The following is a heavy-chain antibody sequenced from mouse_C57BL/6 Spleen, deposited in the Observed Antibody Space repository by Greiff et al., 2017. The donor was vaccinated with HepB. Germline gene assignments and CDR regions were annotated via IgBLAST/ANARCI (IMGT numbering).Heavy chain of an antibody. CDR2: IYPGNSDT. D-gene: IGHD2-4*01. CDR3: TRGYDYDGAMDY. V-gene: IGHV1-5*01. Sequence: EVQLQQSGTVLARPGASVKMSCKTSGYTFTSYWMHWVKQRPGQGLEWIGAIYPGNSDTSYNQKFKGKAKLTAVTSAITAYMELSSLTNEDSAVYYCTRGYDYDGAMDYWGQGTSVTVSS. CDR1: GYTFTSYW. J-gene: IGHJ4*01.